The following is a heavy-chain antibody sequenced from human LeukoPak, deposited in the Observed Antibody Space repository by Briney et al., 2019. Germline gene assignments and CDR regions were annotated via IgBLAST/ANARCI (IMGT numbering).Heavy chain of an antibody. CDR2: ISAYNGNT. CDR3: ARGDILTGYYQSGDTYFDY. V-gene: IGHV1-18*01. CDR1: GYTFTSYG. Sequence: GASVKVSCKASGYTFTSYGISWVRQAPGQGLEWMGWISAYNGNTNYAQKLQGRVTMTTDTSTSTAYMELRSLRSDDTAVYYCARGDILTGYYQSGDTYFDYWGQGTLVTVSS. J-gene: IGHJ4*02. D-gene: IGHD3-9*01.